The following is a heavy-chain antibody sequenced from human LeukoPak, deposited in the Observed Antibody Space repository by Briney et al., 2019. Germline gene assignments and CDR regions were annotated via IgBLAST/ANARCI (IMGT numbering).Heavy chain of an antibody. J-gene: IGHJ4*02. CDR3: ARDPSIAARQGVYYFDY. CDR1: GGSIGSYY. CDR2: IYTSGST. Sequence: SETLSLTCTVYGGSIGSYYWSWIRQPAGNGLEWIGRIYTSGSTNYNPSLKSRVTMSVDTSKNQFSLKLSSVTAADTAVYYCARDPSIAARQGVYYFDYWGQGTLVTVSS. D-gene: IGHD6-6*01. V-gene: IGHV4-4*07.